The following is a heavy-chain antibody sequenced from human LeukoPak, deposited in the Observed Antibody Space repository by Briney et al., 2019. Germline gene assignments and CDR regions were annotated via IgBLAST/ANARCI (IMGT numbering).Heavy chain of an antibody. CDR2: MNPNSGNT. Sequence: WASVKVSCKASGYTFTSYDINWVRQATGQGLEWMGWMNPNSGNTGYAQKFQGRVTMTRSTSISTAYMELSSLRSEDTAVYYCARAAAGWGYYYYYYMDVWGKGTTVTVSS. V-gene: IGHV1-8*01. D-gene: IGHD6-13*01. J-gene: IGHJ6*03. CDR1: GYTFTSYD. CDR3: ARAAAGWGYYYYYYMDV.